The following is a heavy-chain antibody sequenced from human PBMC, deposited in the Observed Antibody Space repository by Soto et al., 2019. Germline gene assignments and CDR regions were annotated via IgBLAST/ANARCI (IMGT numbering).Heavy chain of an antibody. J-gene: IGHJ4*02. CDR1: GFTFSSYG. D-gene: IGHD3-22*01. CDR3: ARDRYYYDSSGYWGAFFHFDY. V-gene: IGHV3-30*03. Sequence: PGGSLRLSCAASGFTFSSYGMHWVRQAPGKGLEWVAVISYDGSNKYYADSVKGRFTISRDNSKNTLYLQMNSLRAEDTAVYYCARDRYYYDSSGYWGAFFHFDYWGQGTLVTVSS. CDR2: ISYDGSNK.